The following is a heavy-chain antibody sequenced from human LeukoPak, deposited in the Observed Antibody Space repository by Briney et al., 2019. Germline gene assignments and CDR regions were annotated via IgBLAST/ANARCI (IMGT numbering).Heavy chain of an antibody. CDR2: IYYSGST. CDR3: ARARIQLWDPDY. CDR1: GGSISSSSYY. V-gene: IGHV4-39*07. J-gene: IGHJ4*02. Sequence: PSETLSLTCTVSGGSISSSSYYWGWIRQPPGKGLEWIGSIYYSGSTYYNPSLKSRVTISVDTSKNQFSLKLSSVTAADTAVYYCARARIQLWDPDYWGQGTLVTVSS. D-gene: IGHD5-18*01.